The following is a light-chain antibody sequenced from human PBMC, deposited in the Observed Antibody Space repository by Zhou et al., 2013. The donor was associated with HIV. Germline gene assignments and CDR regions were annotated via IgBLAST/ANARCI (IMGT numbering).Light chain of an antibody. V-gene: IGKV3-20*01. CDR2: GSS. CDR3: HHYRTSPWT. CDR1: QIITNNQ. J-gene: IGKJ1*01. Sequence: EIVLTQSPGTLSLSPGERATLSCRASQIITNNQLAWYQQKAGQAPRLLIYGSSGRATGIPDRFSGSGSGTDFTLTISRLEPEDFAVYYCHHYRTSPWTFGQGTKVEI.